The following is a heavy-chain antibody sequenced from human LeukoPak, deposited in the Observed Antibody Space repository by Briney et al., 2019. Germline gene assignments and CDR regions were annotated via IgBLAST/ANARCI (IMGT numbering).Heavy chain of an antibody. V-gene: IGHV4-38-2*01. Sequence: PGGSLRLSCAASGFTFSSHLMSWVRQAPGKGLEWIGSIYHSGSTYYNPSLKSRVTISVDTSKNQFSLKLSSVTAADTAVYYCACMGCIAGELEIDYWGQGTLVTVSS. CDR1: GFTFSSHL. J-gene: IGHJ4*02. CDR3: ACMGCIAGELEIDY. D-gene: IGHD1-26*01. CDR2: IYHSGST.